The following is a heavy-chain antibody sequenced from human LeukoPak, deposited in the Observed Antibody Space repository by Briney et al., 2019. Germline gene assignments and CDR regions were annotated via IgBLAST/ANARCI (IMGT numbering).Heavy chain of an antibody. J-gene: IGHJ4*02. CDR3: AKDRQWLAYYFDY. V-gene: IGHV3-23*01. Sequence: PGGSLRLSCAASGFTFSSYWMSWVRQAPGKGLEWVSSISGSGGSTYYADSVKGRFTISRDNSKNTLYLQMNSLRAEDTAVYYCAKDRQWLAYYFDYWGQGTLVTVSS. CDR1: GFTFSSYW. CDR2: ISGSGGST. D-gene: IGHD6-19*01.